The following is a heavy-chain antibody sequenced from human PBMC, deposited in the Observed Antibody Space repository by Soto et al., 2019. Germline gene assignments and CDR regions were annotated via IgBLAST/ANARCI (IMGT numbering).Heavy chain of an antibody. Sequence: GGSLRLSCAASGFTFSSYSMNWVRQAPGKGLEWVSYISSSSSTIYYADSVKGRFTISRDNAKNSLYLQMNSLRDEDTAVYYCARDFSRDGYNYRDYWGQGTLVTVSS. CDR2: ISSSSSTI. CDR3: ARDFSRDGYNYRDY. CDR1: GFTFSSYS. D-gene: IGHD5-12*01. J-gene: IGHJ4*02. V-gene: IGHV3-48*02.